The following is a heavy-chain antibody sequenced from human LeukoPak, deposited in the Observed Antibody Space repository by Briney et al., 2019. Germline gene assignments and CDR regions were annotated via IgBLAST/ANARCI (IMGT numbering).Heavy chain of an antibody. V-gene: IGHV3-13*01. Sequence: GGSLRLSCAASGVTFSGHDMHWVRQATGKGLEGVSGIGIAGDTYYPGSVKGRFTISRENAKNSLYLQMNSLRAGDTAVYYCARECGGDCYDAFDVWGQGTMVTVSS. D-gene: IGHD2-21*02. CDR1: GVTFSGHD. J-gene: IGHJ3*01. CDR3: ARECGGDCYDAFDV. CDR2: IGIAGDT.